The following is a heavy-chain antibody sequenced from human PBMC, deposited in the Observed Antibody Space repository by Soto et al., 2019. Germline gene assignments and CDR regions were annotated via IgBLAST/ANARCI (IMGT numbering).Heavy chain of an antibody. CDR1: GGSINTFY. CDR2: IFSSGST. D-gene: IGHD5-18*01. V-gene: IGHV4-4*07. CDR3: AREGSYSSYNFAHGIQLWSFDF. Sequence: SETLSLTCTVSGGSINTFYWSWVRQPAGKGLEWIGRIFSSGSTSFNPSLESRVAMSVDTSKNHFSLNLSSVTAADMAVYYCAREGSYSSYNFAHGIQLWSFDFWGHGALVTVSS. J-gene: IGHJ4*01.